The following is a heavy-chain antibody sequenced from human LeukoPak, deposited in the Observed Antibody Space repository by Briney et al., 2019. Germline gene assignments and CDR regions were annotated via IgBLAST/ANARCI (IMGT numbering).Heavy chain of an antibody. J-gene: IGHJ4*02. CDR3: VHDSSGYYFDY. CDR1: GGSISSGGYY. Sequence: PSQTLSLTCTVSGGSISSGGYYWSWIRQPPGKGLEWIGYIYHSGSTYYNPSLESRVTISVDTSKNQFSLRLSSVTAADTAVYYCVHDSSGYYFDYWGQGTLVTVSS. V-gene: IGHV4-30-2*01. D-gene: IGHD3-22*01. CDR2: IYHSGST.